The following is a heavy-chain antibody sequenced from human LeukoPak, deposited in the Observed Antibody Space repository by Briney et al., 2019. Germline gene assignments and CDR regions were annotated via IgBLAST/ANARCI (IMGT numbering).Heavy chain of an antibody. CDR2: INHSGST. D-gene: IGHD2-2*02. J-gene: IGHJ4*02. V-gene: IGHV4-34*01. CDR1: GGSFSGYY. Sequence: SETLSLTCAVYGGSFSGYYLSWIRQPPGKGLEWIGEINHSGSTNYNPSLKSRVTISVDTSKNQFSRKRSSVTAADTAVYYCASPGCASHCYTPSFDYWGQGTLVTVSS. CDR3: ASPGCASHCYTPSFDY.